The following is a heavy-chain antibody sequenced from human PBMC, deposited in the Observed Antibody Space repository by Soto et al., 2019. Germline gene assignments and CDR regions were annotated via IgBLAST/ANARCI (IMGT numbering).Heavy chain of an antibody. V-gene: IGHV5-51*01. CDR1: GYSFIDYW. CDR3: AGLAFDYGTWTHYDSSVYYHGLDV. Sequence: PGESLKISCKGSGYSFIDYWIGWVRQVPGKGLEWMGVIYPGDSDTRYSPSFQGHVTISADKSISTAYLQWSTLKASDTAKYYCAGLAFDYGTWTHYDSSVYYHGLDVWGQGTLVTVSS. CDR2: IYPGDSDT. J-gene: IGHJ6*02. D-gene: IGHD3-22*01.